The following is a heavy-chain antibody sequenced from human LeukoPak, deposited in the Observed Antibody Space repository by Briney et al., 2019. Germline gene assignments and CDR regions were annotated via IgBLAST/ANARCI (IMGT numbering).Heavy chain of an antibody. CDR3: AREIVDGYYGSGTWFDP. J-gene: IGHJ5*02. D-gene: IGHD3-10*01. V-gene: IGHV4-38-2*02. CDR2: IFHSGST. Sequence: PSETLSLTCIVSGYTISNDYYWGWIRQPPGKGLEFIGTIFHSGSTYYNPSLKSRVTISVDTSKNQFSLKLSSVTAADTAVYYCAREIVDGYYGSGTWFDPWGQGTLVTVSS. CDR1: GYTISNDYY.